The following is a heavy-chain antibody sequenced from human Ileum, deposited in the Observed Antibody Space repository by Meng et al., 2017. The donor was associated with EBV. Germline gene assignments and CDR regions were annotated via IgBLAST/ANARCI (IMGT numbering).Heavy chain of an antibody. V-gene: IGHV4-30-4*01. CDR2: IYNSGST. Sequence: HVPLQETGTGLFRSSQTLSLTCAVSGGSIRSSNYYWSWIRQPPGKGLEWSGHIYNSGSTYYNPSLKSRITISVDTSKNQFSLKLSSVTAADTAVYYCARGQKGYFDLWGRGTLVTVSS. CDR3: ARGQKGYFDL. J-gene: IGHJ2*01. CDR1: GGSIRSSNYY.